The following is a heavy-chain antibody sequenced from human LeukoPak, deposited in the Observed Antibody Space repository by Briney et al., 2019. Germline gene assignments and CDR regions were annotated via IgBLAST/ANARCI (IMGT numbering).Heavy chain of an antibody. CDR2: MYYSGNS. D-gene: IGHD6-13*01. CDR1: GGSITSYY. V-gene: IGHV4-59*01. CDR3: ASYSNSWYYFDY. Sequence: SETLSLTCTVSGGSITSYYWSWIRQPPGKGLEWIRYMYYSGNSYYNPSLKSRVTISVDTSKNQFSLKLSSMTAADTAVYYCASYSNSWYYFDYWGQGTLVTVSS. J-gene: IGHJ4*02.